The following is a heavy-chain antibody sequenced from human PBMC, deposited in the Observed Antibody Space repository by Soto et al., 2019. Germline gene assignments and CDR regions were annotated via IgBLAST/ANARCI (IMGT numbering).Heavy chain of an antibody. Sequence: EVQLVESGGGLVQPGGSLRLSCAASGFTFNTYWMYWVRQAPGKGLVWVSRINFDGRSRSYADSVKGRFTISRDNPKNRLYLEMNSLRAEDTAVYYCARKVRGVIDFYQHMDVWGKGTTVTVSS. CDR3: ARKVRGVIDFYQHMDV. D-gene: IGHD3-10*01. V-gene: IGHV3-74*01. CDR1: GFTFNTYW. CDR2: INFDGRSR. J-gene: IGHJ6*03.